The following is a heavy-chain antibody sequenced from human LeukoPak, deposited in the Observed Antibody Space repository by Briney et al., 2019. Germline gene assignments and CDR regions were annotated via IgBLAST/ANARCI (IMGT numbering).Heavy chain of an antibody. D-gene: IGHD6-19*01. CDR3: ARETVADLYYFDY. J-gene: IGHJ4*02. CDR2: IYYSGST. V-gene: IGHV4-39*07. Sequence: GSLRLSCAASGFIFSSYWMSWVRQAPGKGLEWIGSIYYSGSTYYNPSLKSRVTISVDTSKNQFSLKLSSVTAADTAVYYCARETVADLYYFDYWGQGTLVTVSS. CDR1: GFIFSSYW.